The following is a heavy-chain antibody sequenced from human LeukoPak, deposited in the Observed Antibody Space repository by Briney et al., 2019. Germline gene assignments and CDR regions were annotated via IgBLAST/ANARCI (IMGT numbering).Heavy chain of an antibody. CDR3: AREGITYYYGSGKDYNWFDP. J-gene: IGHJ5*02. CDR2: IYTSGST. Sequence: SQTLSLTCAVSGGSISSGGYSWSWIRQPPGKGLEWIGYIYTSGSTNYNPSLKSRVTMSVDTSKNQFSLKLSSVTAADTAVYYCAREGITYYYGSGKDYNWFDPWGQGTLVTVSS. V-gene: IGHV4-30-4*07. D-gene: IGHD3-10*01. CDR1: GGSISSGGYS.